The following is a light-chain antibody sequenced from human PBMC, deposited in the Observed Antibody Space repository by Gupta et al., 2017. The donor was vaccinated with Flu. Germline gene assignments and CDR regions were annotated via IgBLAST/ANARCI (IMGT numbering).Light chain of an antibody. V-gene: IGLV2-11*01. J-gene: IGLJ2*01. CDR2: GVS. Sequence: QSTLTQPRSESGSPGQSVATSCTGTTSDVGAYDFVSWCQQHPGKAPKLLIYGVSKRPSGVPDRFSGSKSGNTASLTISGLQAEDEGDYDCCSDAGGSVVFGGGTKLTVL. CDR3: CSDAGGSVV. CDR1: TSDVGAYDF.